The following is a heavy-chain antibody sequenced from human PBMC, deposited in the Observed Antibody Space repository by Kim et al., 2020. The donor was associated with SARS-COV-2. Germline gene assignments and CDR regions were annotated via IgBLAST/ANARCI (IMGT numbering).Heavy chain of an antibody. Sequence: SVKVSCKASGGTFSSYGISWVRQAPGQGLEWMGGIIPSFSKPNYPQKFQGRVTITADESTSTSYMELSSLTSEDTAVYYCARGALGSNWVWFDPWGQGTLVTVSS. J-gene: IGHJ5*02. V-gene: IGHV1-69*13. D-gene: IGHD6-13*01. CDR2: IIPSFSKP. CDR3: ARGALGSNWVWFDP. CDR1: GGTFSSYG.